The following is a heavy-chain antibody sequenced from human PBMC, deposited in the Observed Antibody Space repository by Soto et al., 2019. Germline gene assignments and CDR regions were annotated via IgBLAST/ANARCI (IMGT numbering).Heavy chain of an antibody. Sequence: PSETLSLTCTVSGGSISSSSYYWGWIRQPPGKGLEWIGSIYYSGSTYYNPSLKSRVTISVDTSKNQFSLKLSSVTAADTAVYYCARQGMITFGGVIAPFDYWGQGTLVTVSS. J-gene: IGHJ4*02. CDR3: ARQGMITFGGVIAPFDY. CDR2: IYYSGST. V-gene: IGHV4-39*01. D-gene: IGHD3-16*02. CDR1: GGSISSSSYY.